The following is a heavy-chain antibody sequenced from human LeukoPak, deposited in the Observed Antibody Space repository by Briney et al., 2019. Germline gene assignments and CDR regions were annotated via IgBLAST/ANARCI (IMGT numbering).Heavy chain of an antibody. Sequence: GGSLRLSCAASGFTFSDYYMDWVRQAPGKGLEWVGRTRNKANSYTTEYAASVKGRFTISRDDSKNSLYLQMNSLKTEDTAVYYCARGPDYFDYWGQGTLVTVSS. CDR2: TRNKANSYTT. CDR1: GFTFSDYY. V-gene: IGHV3-72*01. J-gene: IGHJ4*02. CDR3: ARGPDYFDY.